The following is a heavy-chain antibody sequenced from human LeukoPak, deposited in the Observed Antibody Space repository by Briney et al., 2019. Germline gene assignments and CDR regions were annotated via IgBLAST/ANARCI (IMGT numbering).Heavy chain of an antibody. J-gene: IGHJ4*02. CDR1: GFTFSSYA. CDR2: ISGSGGST. V-gene: IGHV3-23*01. D-gene: IGHD4-17*01. Sequence: GGSLRLSCAASGFTFSSYAMSWVRQAPGKGLEWVSAISGSGGSTYYADSVKGRFTISRDNSKNTLYLQMNSLRAEDTAVYYCAKDQSFYGDFPGGYDYWGQGALVTVSS. CDR3: AKDQSFYGDFPGGYDY.